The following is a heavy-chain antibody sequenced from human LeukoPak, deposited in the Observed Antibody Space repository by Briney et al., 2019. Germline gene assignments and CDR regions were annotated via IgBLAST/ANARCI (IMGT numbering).Heavy chain of an antibody. CDR2: IYHSGST. V-gene: IGHV4-4*02. J-gene: IGHJ6*02. D-gene: IGHD5/OR15-5a*01. CDR3: ARETGSNYYYYYGMDV. Sequence: SETLSLTCAVSGGSISSSNWWSWVRQPPGKGLEWIGEIYHSGSTNYNPSLKSRVTISVDKSKNQFSLKLSSVTAADTAVYYCARETGSNYYYYYGMDVWGQGTTVTVSS. CDR1: GGSISSSNW.